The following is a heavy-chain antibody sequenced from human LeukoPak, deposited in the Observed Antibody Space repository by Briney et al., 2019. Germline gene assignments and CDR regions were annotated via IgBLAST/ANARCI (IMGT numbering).Heavy chain of an antibody. J-gene: IGHJ5*02. V-gene: IGHV1-46*01. Sequence: ASVKVSCKASGYTFTNYYIHWVRQAPGQGLEWMGLINPGGDNTDYAQNFQGRVTITADESTSTAYMELSSLRSEDTAVYYCARTYYYGSGSYYTWFDPWGQGTLVTVSS. CDR3: ARTYYYGSGSYYTWFDP. D-gene: IGHD3-10*01. CDR1: GYTFTNYY. CDR2: INPGGDNT.